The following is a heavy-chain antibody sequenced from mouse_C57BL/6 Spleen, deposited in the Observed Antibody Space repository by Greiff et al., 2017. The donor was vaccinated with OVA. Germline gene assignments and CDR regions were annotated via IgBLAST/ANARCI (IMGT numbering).Heavy chain of an antibody. CDR2: ISDGGSYN. Sequence: EVKLVESGGGLVKPGGSLKLSCEASGFTFSSYAMSWVRQTPEKRLEWVATISDGGSYNYYPDHVKGRFTISRDNAKNNLYLQMSHLKSEDTAMYYCARDPYDGFAYWGQGTLVTVSA. D-gene: IGHD2-3*01. CDR3: ARDPYDGFAY. J-gene: IGHJ3*01. V-gene: IGHV5-4*01. CDR1: GFTFSSYA.